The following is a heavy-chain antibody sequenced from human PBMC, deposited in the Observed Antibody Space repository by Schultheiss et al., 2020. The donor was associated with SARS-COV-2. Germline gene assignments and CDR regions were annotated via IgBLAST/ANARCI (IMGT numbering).Heavy chain of an antibody. CDR2: IIPIFGTA. CDR3: ARVLWYSSSSHAFDI. J-gene: IGHJ3*02. V-gene: IGHV1-2*02. D-gene: IGHD6-6*01. Sequence: ASVKVSCKASGYTFTGYYMHWVRQAPGQGLGWMGGIIPIFGTANYAQKFQGRVTMTRDTSISTAYMELRSLRSDDTAVYYCARVLWYSSSSHAFDIWGQGTMVTVAS. CDR1: GYTFTGYY.